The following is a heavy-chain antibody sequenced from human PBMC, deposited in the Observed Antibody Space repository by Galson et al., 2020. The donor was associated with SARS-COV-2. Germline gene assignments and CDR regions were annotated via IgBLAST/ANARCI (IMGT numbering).Heavy chain of an antibody. D-gene: IGHD6-19*01. Sequence: GESLKISCAASGFTFKNYDMNWVRQAPGKGLEWVSYISGSNTTIYYADSVKGRFTISRDNAKNSLYLQLNSLRVEDTAVYYCSGSGWPFDYWGKLTLVTVSS. V-gene: IGHV3-48*04. CDR1: GFTFKNYD. J-gene: IGHJ4*02. CDR2: ISGSNTTI. CDR3: SGSGWPFDY.